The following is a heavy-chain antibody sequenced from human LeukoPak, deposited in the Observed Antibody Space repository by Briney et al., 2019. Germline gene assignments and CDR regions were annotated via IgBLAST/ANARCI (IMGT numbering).Heavy chain of an antibody. Sequence: SETLSLTCRVSDDSIDSVSYYWHWIRQAAGKGLEWIGRIHSSGTSNSNPSLKSRVTMSVDTSKKEFSLKVDSVTAADTATYFCARDGGLAITGYAALHIWGPGTTVIVSS. CDR1: DDSIDSVSYY. V-gene: IGHV4-61*02. CDR2: IHSSGTS. D-gene: IGHD2-8*01. J-gene: IGHJ3*02. CDR3: ARDGGLAITGYAALHI.